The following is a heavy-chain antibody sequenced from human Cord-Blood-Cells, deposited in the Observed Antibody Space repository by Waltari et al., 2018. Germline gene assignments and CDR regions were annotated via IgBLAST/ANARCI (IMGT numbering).Heavy chain of an antibody. CDR1: GYTFTGYY. D-gene: IGHD1-26*01. J-gene: IGHJ3*02. CDR3: ASGGPYSGSYFAFDI. Sequence: QVQLVQSGAEVKKPGASVKVSCKASGYTFTGYYMHWVRQAPGQGLEWMGRSNPNSGGTNDAQKFQGRVTMTRDTSISTAYMELSRLRSDDTAVYYCASGGPYSGSYFAFDIWGQGTMVTVSS. V-gene: IGHV1-2*06. CDR2: SNPNSGGT.